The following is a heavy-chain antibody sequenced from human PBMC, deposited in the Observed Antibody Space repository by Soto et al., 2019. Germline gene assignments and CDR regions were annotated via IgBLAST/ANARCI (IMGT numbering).Heavy chain of an antibody. CDR1: GFTFSNAW. CDR2: IKSKTEGGTT. D-gene: IGHD2-15*01. J-gene: IGHJ4*02. CDR3: TTGKDIVVVVAANEVAFDY. Sequence: EVQLVESGGGLVKPGGSLRLSCAASGFTFSNAWMSWVRQAPGKGLEWVGRIKSKTEGGTTDYAAPVKGRSTISRDDSKNTLYLQMNSLKTEDTAVYYCTTGKDIVVVVAANEVAFDYWGQGTLVTVSS. V-gene: IGHV3-15*01.